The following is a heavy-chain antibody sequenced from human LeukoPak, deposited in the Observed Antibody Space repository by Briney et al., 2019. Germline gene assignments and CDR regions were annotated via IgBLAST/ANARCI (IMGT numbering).Heavy chain of an antibody. Sequence: SETLSLTCAVSGGSISSSNWWSWIRQPPGKGLEWIGYIYHSGSTYYNPSLKSRVTISVDRSKNQFSLKLSSVTAADTAVYYCAREFMDDFWSGYQPDYWGQGTLVTVSS. CDR3: AREFMDDFWSGYQPDY. D-gene: IGHD3-3*01. J-gene: IGHJ4*02. CDR2: IYHSGST. CDR1: GGSISSSNW. V-gene: IGHV4-28*03.